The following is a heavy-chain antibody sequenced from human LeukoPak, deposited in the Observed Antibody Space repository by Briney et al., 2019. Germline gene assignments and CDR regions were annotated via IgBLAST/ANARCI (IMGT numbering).Heavy chain of an antibody. J-gene: IGHJ4*02. CDR3: ASSYYDSSGYRP. V-gene: IGHV3-11*04. CDR2: ISSSGSTI. D-gene: IGHD3-22*01. Sequence: PGGPLRLSCAASGFTFSNAWMSWIRQAPGKGLEWVSYISSSGSTIYYADSVKGRFTISRDNAKNSLYLQMNSLRAEDTAVYYCASSYYDSSGYRPWGQGTLVTVSS. CDR1: GFTFSNAW.